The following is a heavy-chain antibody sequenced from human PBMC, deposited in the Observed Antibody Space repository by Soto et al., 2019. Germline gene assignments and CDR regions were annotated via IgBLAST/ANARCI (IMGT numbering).Heavy chain of an antibody. V-gene: IGHV1-2*04. D-gene: IGHD2-2*01. CDR2: INPNGGGT. CDR3: ARDRYVASSGIYYYYGMDV. Sequence: GASVKVSCKASGYTFTGYYMHWVRQAPGQGLEWMGWINPNGGGTNYAQKFQGWVTMTRDTSISTAYMELSSLRSEDTAVYYCARDRYVASSGIYYYYGMDVWGQGTTVTVSS. J-gene: IGHJ6*02. CDR1: GYTFTGYY.